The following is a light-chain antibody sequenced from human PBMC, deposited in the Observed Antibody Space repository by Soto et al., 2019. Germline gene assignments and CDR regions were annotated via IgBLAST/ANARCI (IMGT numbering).Light chain of an antibody. CDR2: SAS. CDR3: QQYNEWPLT. V-gene: IGKV3-15*01. CDR1: QSVSNN. J-gene: IGKJ4*01. Sequence: EIVMTQSPATLSVSPGERATLSCRASQSVSNNLAWYQQKPGQAPMLLIYSASTRATGIPARFSGSAAGTEITRRICTLKSEDFAVCYCQQYNEWPLTFGGGTKVETK.